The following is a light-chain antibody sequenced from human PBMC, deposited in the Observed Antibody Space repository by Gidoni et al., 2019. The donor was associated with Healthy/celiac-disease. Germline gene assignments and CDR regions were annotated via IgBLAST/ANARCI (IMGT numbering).Light chain of an antibody. J-gene: IGKJ1*01. V-gene: IGKV3-20*01. CDR2: GAT. Sequence: EIVLTQSPGTLSVSPGERATLSCRASQSVSSSYLAWYQQNPGQPPSLLIYGATSRAPGIPDRCSGRGAGTDFTLTISRLAPEDFAVYYWQQYGSSPRTFGQGTKVEIK. CDR3: QQYGSSPRT. CDR1: QSVSSSY.